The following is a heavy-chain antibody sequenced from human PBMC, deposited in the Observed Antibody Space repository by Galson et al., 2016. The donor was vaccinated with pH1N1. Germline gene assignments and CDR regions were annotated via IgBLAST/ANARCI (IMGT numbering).Heavy chain of an antibody. D-gene: IGHD3-16*01. CDR2: IHRSTTLI. CDR1: GNNFNSYD. Sequence: SLRLSCAVSGNNFNSYDMTWVRQAPGKGLEWLSYIHRSTTLINCADSVKGRFITSRDYAKNSLYLQMDNLRVDDTALYYCATGGSTWASHWFDFWGQGALVTVAS. CDR3: ATGGSTWASHWFDF. V-gene: IGHV3-48*01. J-gene: IGHJ5*01.